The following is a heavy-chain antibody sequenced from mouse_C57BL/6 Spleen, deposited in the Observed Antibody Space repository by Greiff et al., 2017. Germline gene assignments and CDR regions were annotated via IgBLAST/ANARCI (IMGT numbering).Heavy chain of an antibody. CDR1: GFTFSSYA. J-gene: IGHJ2*01. D-gene: IGHD2-10*02. Sequence: EVMLVESGEGLVKPGGSLKLSCAASGFTFSSYAMSWVRQTPEKRLEWVAYISSGGDYIYYADTVKGRFTISRDNARNTLYLQMSSLKSEDTAMYYCTRLGYGKAFDYWGQGTTLTVSS. CDR2: ISSGGDYI. V-gene: IGHV5-9-1*02. CDR3: TRLGYGKAFDY.